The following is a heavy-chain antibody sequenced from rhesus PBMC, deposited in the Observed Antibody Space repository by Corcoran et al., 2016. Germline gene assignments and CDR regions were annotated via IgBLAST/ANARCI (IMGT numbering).Heavy chain of an antibody. Sequence: QVQLVQSGAEVKKPGSSGKVPCKASGYTFHEYYMPWVRQAPGQGLEWRREINPKTGGANYAQKFQGRVTMTRDTSTSTAYMELSSLRSEDTAVYYCERGADYWGQGVLVTVSS. J-gene: IGHJ4*01. CDR1: GYTFHEYY. V-gene: IGHV1-138*01. CDR3: ERGADY. CDR2: INPKTGGA.